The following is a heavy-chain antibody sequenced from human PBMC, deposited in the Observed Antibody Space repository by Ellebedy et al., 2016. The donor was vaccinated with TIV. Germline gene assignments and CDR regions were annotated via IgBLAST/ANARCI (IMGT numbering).Heavy chain of an antibody. Sequence: MPSETLSPTCTLSGDSITSSTYLWGWIRQPPGKGPEWIATIHDRGTTYYNPSLKSRVTISVDTSKNQFSLRLNSVTAADTAIYYCARAIHFDWLLPPAFDYWGRGALVTVSS. V-gene: IGHV4-39*07. D-gene: IGHD3-9*01. J-gene: IGHJ4*02. CDR3: ARAIHFDWLLPPAFDY. CDR2: IHDRGTT. CDR1: GDSITSSTYL.